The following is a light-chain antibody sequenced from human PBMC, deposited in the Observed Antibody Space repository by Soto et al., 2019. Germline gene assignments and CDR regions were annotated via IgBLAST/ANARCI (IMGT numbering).Light chain of an antibody. V-gene: IGKV1-39*01. CDR1: QNINTY. CDR3: QQSSTAPFT. Sequence: DIQTTQSPSSLSASVGDRFTITCRASQNINTYLNWYQQKPGKAPKLLIFAASSLQSGVPSRFSGSGSRTDFTLTISSLQPEDFATYYCQQSSTAPFTFGPGTKVDIK. J-gene: IGKJ3*01. CDR2: AAS.